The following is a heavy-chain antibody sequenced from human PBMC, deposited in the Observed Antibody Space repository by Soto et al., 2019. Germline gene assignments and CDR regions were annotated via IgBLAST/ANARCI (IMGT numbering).Heavy chain of an antibody. CDR3: AKGLPNWFDL. V-gene: IGHV3-23*01. J-gene: IGHJ5*02. Sequence: GGSLRLSCAASGFTFGSYAMSWVRQAPGKGLKWVSGISGSGGSTYYADSVKGRFTISRDNSKNTLYLQMNSLRVEDTAVYYCAKGLPNWFDLWGPGTLVPVSS. CDR1: GFTFGSYA. CDR2: ISGSGGST.